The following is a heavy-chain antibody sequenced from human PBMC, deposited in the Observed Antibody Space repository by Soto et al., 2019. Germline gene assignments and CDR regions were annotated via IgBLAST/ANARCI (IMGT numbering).Heavy chain of an antibody. CDR1: GYTFTSYD. J-gene: IGHJ5*02. CDR3: ARKPDYDFWSGYRFDP. D-gene: IGHD3-3*01. Sequence: GASVKVSCKASGYTFTSYDINWVLQATGQGVEWMGWINPNSGNTGYAQKFQGRVTMTRNTSISTAYMELSSLRSEDTAVYYCARKPDYDFWSGYRFDPWGQGTLVTVSS. CDR2: INPNSGNT. V-gene: IGHV1-8*01.